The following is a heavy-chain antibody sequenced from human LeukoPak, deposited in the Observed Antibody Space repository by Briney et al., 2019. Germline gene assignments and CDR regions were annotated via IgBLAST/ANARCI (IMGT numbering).Heavy chain of an antibody. CDR1: GFTFSSYG. Sequence: GGSLRLSCAASGFTFSSYGMHWVRHAPGKGLEWVSAISGSGGSTYYADSVKGRFTISRDNSKNTLYLQMNSLRAEDTAVYYCAKVPGGSSWYGGSWFDPWGQGTLVTVSS. D-gene: IGHD6-13*01. J-gene: IGHJ5*02. CDR3: AKVPGGSSWYGGSWFDP. V-gene: IGHV3-23*01. CDR2: ISGSGGST.